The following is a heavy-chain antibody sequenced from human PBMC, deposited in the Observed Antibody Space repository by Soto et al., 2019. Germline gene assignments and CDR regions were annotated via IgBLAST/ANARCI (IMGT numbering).Heavy chain of an antibody. V-gene: IGHV4-59*01. Sequence: SETLSLTCTVSGGSISSYYWSWIRQPPGKGLEWIGYIYYSGSTNYNPSLKSRVTISVDTSKNQFSLKLSSVTAADTAVYYCARGTYYDFWSGKRFDYWGQGTLVTVSS. J-gene: IGHJ4*02. D-gene: IGHD3-3*01. CDR3: ARGTYYDFWSGKRFDY. CDR2: IYYSGST. CDR1: GGSISSYY.